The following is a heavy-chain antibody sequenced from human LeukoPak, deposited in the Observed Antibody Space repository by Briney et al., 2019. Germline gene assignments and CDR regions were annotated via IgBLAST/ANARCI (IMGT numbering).Heavy chain of an antibody. J-gene: IGHJ4*02. V-gene: IGHV3-74*01. D-gene: IGHD6-13*01. CDR1: GFTFRTYW. Sequence: PGGSLRLSCAASGFTFRTYWMNWVRQAPGKGLVWVSRIDSDGSSTSYADSVKGRFTISRDNAANTLYLQMNSLRAEDTAVYYCVRGSWSAAGTSIDYWGQGTLVTVSS. CDR3: VRGSWSAAGTSIDY. CDR2: IDSDGSST.